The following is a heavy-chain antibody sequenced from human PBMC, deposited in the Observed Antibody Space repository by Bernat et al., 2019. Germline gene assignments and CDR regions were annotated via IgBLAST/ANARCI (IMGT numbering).Heavy chain of an antibody. Sequence: QVQLVESGGGVVQPGRSPRLSCAASGFTFSSYGIHWVRQAPGKGLEWVAVISNDGSNKYYADSVKGRFTISRDNSKNTLYLQMNSLRAEDTAVYYCAKDQLGIAYVFDYWGQGALVTVSS. D-gene: IGHD7-27*01. CDR1: GFTFSSYG. J-gene: IGHJ4*02. V-gene: IGHV3-30*18. CDR2: ISNDGSNK. CDR3: AKDQLGIAYVFDY.